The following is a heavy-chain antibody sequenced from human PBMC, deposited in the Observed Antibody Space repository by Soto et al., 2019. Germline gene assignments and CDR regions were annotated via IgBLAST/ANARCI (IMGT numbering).Heavy chain of an antibody. CDR3: ARDYGSYPYYYYAVDV. Sequence: PGGSLRLSCAASGFTFSSYAMYWVRQAPGKGLEWVAVISYEGTNRYYADSVKGRSTISRDNSKNTLDLQMNSLRTEDTAVYYCARDYGSYPYYYYAVDVWGQGTTLTGSS. D-gene: IGHD1-26*01. V-gene: IGHV3-30-3*01. CDR1: GFTFSSYA. CDR2: ISYEGTNR. J-gene: IGHJ6*02.